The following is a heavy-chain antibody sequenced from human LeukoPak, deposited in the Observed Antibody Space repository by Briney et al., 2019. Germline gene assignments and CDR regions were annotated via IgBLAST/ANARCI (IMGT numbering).Heavy chain of an antibody. CDR3: ARAPRPSSNYYYYYMDV. Sequence: KPSETLSLACTVSGGSISSYYWSWIRQPAGKGLEWIGRIYTSGSTNYNPSLKSRVTMSVDTSKNQFSLKLSSVTAADTAVYYCARAPRPSSNYYYYYMDVWGKGTTVTVSS. CDR2: IYTSGST. CDR1: GGSISSYY. J-gene: IGHJ6*03. V-gene: IGHV4-4*07.